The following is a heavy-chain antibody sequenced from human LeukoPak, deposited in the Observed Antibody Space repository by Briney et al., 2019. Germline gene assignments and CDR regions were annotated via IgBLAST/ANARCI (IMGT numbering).Heavy chain of an antibody. CDR1: GFTLSNYG. D-gene: IGHD6-19*01. CDR3: TKVMYSSGWSDAFDV. J-gene: IGHJ3*01. Sequence: GRSLRLSCAASGFTLSNYGMHWVRQAPGRGLEWVAVISYDGNNKYYADSVKGRLSISRDNSKNTLYLQMNSLRAEDTAFYYCTKVMYSSGWSDAFDVWGQGTKVTVSS. CDR2: ISYDGNNK. V-gene: IGHV3-30*18.